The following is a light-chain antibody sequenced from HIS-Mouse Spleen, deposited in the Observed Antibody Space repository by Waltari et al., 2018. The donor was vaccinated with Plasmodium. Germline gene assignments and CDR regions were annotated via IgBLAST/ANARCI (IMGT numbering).Light chain of an antibody. J-gene: IGLJ2*01. V-gene: IGLV3-25*03. CDR3: QSADSSGTYVV. Sequence: SYELTQPPSVSVSPGPTAGITCSGDALPKQYAYWYQQKPGQAPVLVIYKDSERPSGIPERFSGSSSGTTVTLTISGVQAEDEADYYCQSADSSGTYVVFGGGTKLTVL. CDR2: KDS. CDR1: ALPKQY.